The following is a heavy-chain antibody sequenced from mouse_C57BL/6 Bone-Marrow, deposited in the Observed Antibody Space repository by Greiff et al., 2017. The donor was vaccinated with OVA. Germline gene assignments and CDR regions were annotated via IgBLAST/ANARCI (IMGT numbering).Heavy chain of an antibody. J-gene: IGHJ3*01. Sequence: QVQLQQSGAELVKPGASVKLSCKASGYAFSDYWMNWVKQRPGKGLEWIGQIYPGDGSTNYNGNFKGKATLTADKSSSTAYMQLSSLTSEDSAVDFCARYWLLGTWFAYWGQGTLVTVSA. D-gene: IGHD2-3*01. CDR1: GYAFSDYW. CDR3: ARYWLLGTWFAY. CDR2: IYPGDGST. V-gene: IGHV1-80*01.